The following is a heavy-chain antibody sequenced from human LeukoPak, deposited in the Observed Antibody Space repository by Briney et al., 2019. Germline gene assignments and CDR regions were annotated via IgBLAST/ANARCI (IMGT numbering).Heavy chain of an antibody. J-gene: IGHJ4*02. V-gene: IGHV3-11*04. D-gene: IGHD6-19*01. CDR3: ANLPTAVTGTGMIDDY. Sequence: GGSLRLSCAASGFPFSDYYMSWIRQAPGKGLEWVSYISSSGSTIYYADSVKGRFTISRDNAKNSLYLQMNSLRAEDTAVYYCANLPTAVTGTGMIDDYWGQGTLVTVSS. CDR2: ISSSGSTI. CDR1: GFPFSDYY.